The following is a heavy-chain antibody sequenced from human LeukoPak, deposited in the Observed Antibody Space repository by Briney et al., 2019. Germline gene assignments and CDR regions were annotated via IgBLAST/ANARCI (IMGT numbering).Heavy chain of an antibody. V-gene: IGHV4-59*01. J-gene: IGHJ4*02. CDR3: ARIGAAGTRYYFDY. CDR2: IFYSGST. D-gene: IGHD6-13*01. CDR1: GGSISSYY. Sequence: SETLSLTCTVSGGSISSYYGTWIRQPPGKGLEWIGYIFYSGSTNYNSSLKSRVTLSVDTSKNRFSLKLTSVTAADTAVYYCARIGAAGTRYYFDYWSQGTLVTVSS.